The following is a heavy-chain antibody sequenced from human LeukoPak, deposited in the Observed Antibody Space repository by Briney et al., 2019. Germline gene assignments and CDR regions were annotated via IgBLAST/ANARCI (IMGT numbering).Heavy chain of an antibody. Sequence: PGGSLRLSCAASGFTLSSYSMNWVRQAPGKGLEWVSYISSSSTIYYADSVKGRFTISRDNAKNSLYLQMNSLRAEDTAVYYCARDSSGKNWGQGTLVTVSS. CDR1: GFTLSSYS. V-gene: IGHV3-48*01. CDR2: ISSSSTI. J-gene: IGHJ4*02. CDR3: ARDSSGKN. D-gene: IGHD6-19*01.